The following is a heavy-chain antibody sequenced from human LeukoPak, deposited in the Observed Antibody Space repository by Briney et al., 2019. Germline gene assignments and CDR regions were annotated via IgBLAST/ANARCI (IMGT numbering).Heavy chain of an antibody. J-gene: IGHJ5*02. CDR2: ISNGKT. Sequence: GGSLRLPCAASGFPFSSHAMSWVRQPPGKGLEWVAAISNGKTYYADSVRGRFAISRDDSTNTVYLHMNSLRDEDTALYHCVREAGYCAPVCVKTNWFDPWGQGTLVTVSS. V-gene: IGHV3-23*01. D-gene: IGHD2-15*01. CDR3: VREAGYCAPVCVKTNWFDP. CDR1: GFPFSSHA.